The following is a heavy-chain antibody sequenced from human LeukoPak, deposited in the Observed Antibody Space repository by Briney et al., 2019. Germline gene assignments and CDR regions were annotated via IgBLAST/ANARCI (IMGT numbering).Heavy chain of an antibody. CDR3: ARHRYYYRSGSYYSAPYYMDV. Sequence: SETLSLTCTVSGGSISSSPYYWGWIRQPPGKGLEWIGSIYYSGSTYYNPSLKSRVTISVDTSKNQFSLKLSSVTAADRAVYYCARHRYYYRSGSYYSAPYYMDVWGKGTTGTMSS. J-gene: IGHJ6*03. V-gene: IGHV4-39*01. CDR1: GGSISSSPYY. CDR2: IYYSGST. D-gene: IGHD3-10*01.